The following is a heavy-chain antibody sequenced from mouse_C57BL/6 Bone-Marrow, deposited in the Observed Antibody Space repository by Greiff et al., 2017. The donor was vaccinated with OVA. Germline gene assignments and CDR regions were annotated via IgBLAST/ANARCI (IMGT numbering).Heavy chain of an antibody. Sequence: QVQLQQPRAELVKPGASVKLSCKASGYTFTSYWMQWVKQRPGQGLEWIGEIDPSDSYTNYNQKFKGKATLTVDTSSSTAYMQLSSLTSEDSAVYYCAREGFYYYGSSWFAYWGQGTLVTVSA. V-gene: IGHV1-50*01. CDR3: AREGFYYYGSSWFAY. CDR2: IDPSDSYT. D-gene: IGHD1-1*01. CDR1: GYTFTSYW. J-gene: IGHJ3*01.